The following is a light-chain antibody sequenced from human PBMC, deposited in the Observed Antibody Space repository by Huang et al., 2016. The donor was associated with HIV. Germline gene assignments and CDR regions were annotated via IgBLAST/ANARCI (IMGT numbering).Light chain of an antibody. Sequence: EIVMTQSPATLSVSPGERATLSCRASHSVSSNVAWYQQKPGQSPRLLIYGASSRATGIPARFSGSGSGTEFTLTISSLQSEDFAVYYCQQYDKRPRTFGQGTKVEI. CDR2: GAS. V-gene: IGKV3-15*01. CDR3: QQYDKRPRT. J-gene: IGKJ1*01. CDR1: HSVSSN.